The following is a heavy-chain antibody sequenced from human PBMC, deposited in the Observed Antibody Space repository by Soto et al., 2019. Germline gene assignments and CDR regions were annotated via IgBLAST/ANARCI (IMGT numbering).Heavy chain of an antibody. Sequence: QVQLVQSGAEVKKPGSSVRVSCKASGGMFYSSAINWVRQAPGQGLAWMGGSVPMSGSPKYAQEFLGRVTISADASATTAYMDLSGLKSEDTAVYYCSFAPKWTYPLTRYWGRGTQVTFSS. V-gene: IGHV1-69*01. D-gene: IGHD1-26*01. CDR3: SFAPKWTYPLTRY. CDR1: GGMFYSSA. CDR2: SVPMSGSP. J-gene: IGHJ4*02.